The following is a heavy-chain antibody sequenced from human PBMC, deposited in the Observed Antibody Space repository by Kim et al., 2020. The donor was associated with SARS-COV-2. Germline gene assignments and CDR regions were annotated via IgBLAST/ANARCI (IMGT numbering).Heavy chain of an antibody. CDR2: ISYDGSNK. V-gene: IGHV3-30*18. D-gene: IGHD4-17*01. Sequence: GGSLRLSCAASGFTFSSYGMHWVRQAPGKGLEWVAVISYDGSNKYYADSVKGRFTISRDNSKNTLYLQMNSLRAEDTAVYYCAKVAQHYAPFDYWGQGTLVTVSS. CDR3: AKVAQHYAPFDY. J-gene: IGHJ4*02. CDR1: GFTFSSYG.